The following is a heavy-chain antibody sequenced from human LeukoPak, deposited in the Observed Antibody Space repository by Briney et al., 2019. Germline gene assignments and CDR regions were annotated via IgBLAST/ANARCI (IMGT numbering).Heavy chain of an antibody. Sequence: SETLSLTCAVYGGSFSGYYWIWIRQPPGKGLEWIGEINHSGSTNYNPSLKSRVTISVDTSKNQFSLKLSSVTAADTAVYYCARGLDAAMVNFDYWGQGTLVTVSS. CDR1: GGSFSGYY. CDR3: ARGLDAAMVNFDY. V-gene: IGHV4-34*01. CDR2: INHSGST. D-gene: IGHD5-18*01. J-gene: IGHJ4*02.